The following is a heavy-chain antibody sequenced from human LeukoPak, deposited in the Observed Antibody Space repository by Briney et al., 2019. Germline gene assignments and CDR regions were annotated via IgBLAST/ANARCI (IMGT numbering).Heavy chain of an antibody. CDR2: ISFSGDAT. CDR3: AKDDAFKWFVDNY. Sequence: GGSLRLSCAASGFTFSTCPLSWVRQAPGKGLEWVSTISFSGDATYYADFVKGRFTISRDNSRNTLYLQMNSLRAEDTALYYCAKDDAFKWFVDNYWGQGTLVTVSS. J-gene: IGHJ4*02. D-gene: IGHD3-10*01. V-gene: IGHV3-23*01. CDR1: GFTFSTCP.